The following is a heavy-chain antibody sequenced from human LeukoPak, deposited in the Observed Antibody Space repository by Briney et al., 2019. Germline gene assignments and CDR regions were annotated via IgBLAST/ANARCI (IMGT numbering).Heavy chain of an antibody. Sequence: PGGSLRLSCAASGFTFSSSWVSWVRQAPGKGLEWVANIKQDGSEKYYVDSVKGRFTISRDNAKNSLYLQMNSLRAEDTAVYYCARADCSGGSCYPRVFDYWGQGSLVTVSS. CDR3: ARADCSGGSCYPRVFDY. D-gene: IGHD2-15*01. V-gene: IGHV3-7*01. CDR2: IKQDGSEK. J-gene: IGHJ4*02. CDR1: GFTFSSSW.